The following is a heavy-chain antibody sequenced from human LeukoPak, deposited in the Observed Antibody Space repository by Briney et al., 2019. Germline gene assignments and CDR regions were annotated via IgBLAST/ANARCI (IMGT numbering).Heavy chain of an antibody. CDR2: ISSTGSN. D-gene: IGHD3-10*01. Sequence: SETLSLTCTVSGDSISNNYWNWIRQPPGKGLEWIGYISSTGSNDHNPSLKSRVTISVDTSRNLFSLRLTSVTAADTAVYYCGRHFTGTSGNYYTDSWGQGTLVTVSS. CDR1: GDSISNNY. V-gene: IGHV4-59*08. CDR3: GRHFTGTSGNYYTDS. J-gene: IGHJ5*01.